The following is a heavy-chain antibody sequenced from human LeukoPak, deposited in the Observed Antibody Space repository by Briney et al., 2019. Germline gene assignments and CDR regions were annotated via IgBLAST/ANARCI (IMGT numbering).Heavy chain of an antibody. Sequence: PGGSLRLSCAASGFTFSSYWMHWVRQAPGKGLEWIPSISSISTYKFYADSVKGRFTISRDDSKNSLYLQMNSLRAEDTAVYYCARLPELPGFGDYWGQGTLVTVSS. CDR1: GFTFSSYW. CDR3: ARLPELPGFGDY. D-gene: IGHD3-10*01. J-gene: IGHJ4*02. V-gene: IGHV3-21*01. CDR2: ISSISTYK.